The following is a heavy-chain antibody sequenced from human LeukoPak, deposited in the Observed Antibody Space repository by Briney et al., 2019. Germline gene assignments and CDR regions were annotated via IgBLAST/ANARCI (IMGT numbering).Heavy chain of an antibody. CDR3: ARQPSPYYYDSSGYQNWFDP. V-gene: IGHV1-46*01. D-gene: IGHD3-22*01. CDR1: GYTFTSYY. CDR2: INPSGGST. J-gene: IGHJ5*02. Sequence: ASVKVSCKASGYTFTSYYMHCVRQAPGQGLEWMGIINPSGGSTSYAQKFQGRVTMTRDTSTSTVYMELSSLRSEDTAVYYCARQPSPYYYDSSGYQNWFDPWGQGTLVTVSS.